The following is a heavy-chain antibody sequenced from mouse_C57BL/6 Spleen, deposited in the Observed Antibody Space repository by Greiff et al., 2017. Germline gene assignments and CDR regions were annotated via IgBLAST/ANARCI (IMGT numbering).Heavy chain of an antibody. Sequence: EVKLVESGAELVKPGASVKMSCTASGFNIKDYYMTWVKQRTEQGLEWIGRIDPESGGTKYAPKFQGKATLTANTASNPAYMQLSSLTSDSTDVYYCANGCPGNYAMDYWGQGTSVTVSS. CDR2: IDPESGGT. D-gene: IGHD2-2*01. CDR1: GFNIKDYY. V-gene: IGHV14-2*01. J-gene: IGHJ4*01. CDR3: ANGCPGNYAMDY.